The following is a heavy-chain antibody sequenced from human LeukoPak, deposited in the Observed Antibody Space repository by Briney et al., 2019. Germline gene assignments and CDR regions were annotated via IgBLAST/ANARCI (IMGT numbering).Heavy chain of an antibody. V-gene: IGHV1-8*03. CDR1: GYTFTGYY. D-gene: IGHD5-18*01. J-gene: IGHJ6*03. CDR3: ARSNTQRTWIQLWLYYYYMDV. CDR2: INPNSGNT. Sequence: ASVKVSCKASGYTFTGYYMHWVRQAPGQGLEWMGWINPNSGNTGYAQKFQGRVTITRNTSISTAYMELSSLRSEDTAVYYCARSNTQRTWIQLWLYYYYMDVWGKGTTVTVSS.